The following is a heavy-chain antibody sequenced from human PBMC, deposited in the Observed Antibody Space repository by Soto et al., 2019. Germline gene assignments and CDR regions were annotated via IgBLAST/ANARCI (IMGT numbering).Heavy chain of an antibody. CDR1: GYSFTSYW. D-gene: IGHD4-17*01. J-gene: IGHJ3*02. V-gene: IGHV5-51*01. Sequence: GESLKISWKGSGYSFTSYWIGWVRQMPGKGLEWMGIIYPGDSDTRYSPSFQGQVTISADKSISTAYLQWSSLKASDTAMYYCARHQNYGPVRRVGAFDIWGQGTMVTVSS. CDR3: ARHQNYGPVRRVGAFDI. CDR2: IYPGDSDT.